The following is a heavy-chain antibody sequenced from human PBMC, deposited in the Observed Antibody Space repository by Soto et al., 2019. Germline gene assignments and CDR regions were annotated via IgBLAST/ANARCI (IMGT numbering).Heavy chain of an antibody. CDR3: AREGGYDFWSGYDFDY. CDR2: IWYDGSNK. Sequence: QVQLVESGGGVVQPGRSLRLSCAASGFTFSSYGMHWVRQAPGKGLEWVAVIWYDGSNKYYADSVKGRFTISRDNSKNXLYLQMNSLRVEDTAVYYCAREGGYDFWSGYDFDYWGQGTLVTVSS. D-gene: IGHD3-3*01. CDR1: GFTFSSYG. V-gene: IGHV3-33*01. J-gene: IGHJ4*02.